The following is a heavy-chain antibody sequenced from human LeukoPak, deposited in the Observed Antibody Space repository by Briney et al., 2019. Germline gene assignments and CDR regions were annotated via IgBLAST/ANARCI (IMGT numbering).Heavy chain of an antibody. CDR2: ISSSGSTI. CDR1: GFTFSDYY. V-gene: IGHV3-11*01. Sequence: GGSLRLSCAASGFTFSDYYMSWIRQAPGKGLEWVSYISSSGSTIYYADSVKGRFTISRDNAKNSLYLQMNSLRAEDTAVYYCARSPRIAVAGYNWFDSWGQGTLVTVSS. CDR3: ARSPRIAVAGYNWFDS. D-gene: IGHD6-19*01. J-gene: IGHJ5*01.